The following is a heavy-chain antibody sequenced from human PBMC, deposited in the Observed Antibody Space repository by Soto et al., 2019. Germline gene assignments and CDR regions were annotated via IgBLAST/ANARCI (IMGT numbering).Heavy chain of an antibody. CDR2: IYYSGST. J-gene: IGHJ4*02. CDR1: GGSISSYY. V-gene: IGHV4-59*01. D-gene: IGHD6-13*01. CDR3: ARDRENSSSWYRVFDY. Sequence: SETLSLTCTVSGGSISSYYWSWIRQPPGKGLEWIGYIYYSGSTNYNPSLKSRVTISVDTSKNQFSLKLSSVTAADTAVYYCARDRENSSSWYRVFDYWGQGTLVTVSS.